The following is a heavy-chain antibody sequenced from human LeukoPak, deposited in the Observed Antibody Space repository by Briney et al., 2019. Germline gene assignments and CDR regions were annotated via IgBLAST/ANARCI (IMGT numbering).Heavy chain of an antibody. CDR2: ISGSGDNT. D-gene: IGHD3-22*01. V-gene: IGHV3-23*01. CDR1: GFTFSSYA. J-gene: IGHJ4*02. Sequence: GGSLRLSCAASGFTFSSYAMSWVRQAPGKGLEWVSGISGSGDNTYYADSVKGRFTISRDYSKNTLYVQVNSLGTEDTAAYYCAKGSYYDSSGSFYFGYWGQGTLVTVSS. CDR3: AKGSYYDSSGSFYFGY.